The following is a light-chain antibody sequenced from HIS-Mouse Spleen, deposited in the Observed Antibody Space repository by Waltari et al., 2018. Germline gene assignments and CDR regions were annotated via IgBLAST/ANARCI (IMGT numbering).Light chain of an antibody. CDR3: CSYAGSSPYVV. Sequence: QSALTQPASVSGSPGQSITISCTGTSSDVGSYNLFLWFQQHPGKAPKLMIYEGSKRPSGVSNRFSGSKSGNTASLTISGLQAEDEADYYCCSYAGSSPYVVFGGGTKLTVL. CDR1: SSDVGSYNL. J-gene: IGLJ2*01. V-gene: IGLV2-23*01. CDR2: EGS.